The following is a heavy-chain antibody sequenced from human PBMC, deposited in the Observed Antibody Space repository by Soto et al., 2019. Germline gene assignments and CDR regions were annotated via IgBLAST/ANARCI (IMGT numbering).Heavy chain of an antibody. V-gene: IGHV4-61*01. D-gene: IGHD6-13*01. CDR3: ARAKSWAFDY. CDR2: IYYSGST. CDR1: GGSVSSGSYY. Sequence: QVQLQESGPGLVKPSETLSLTCTVSGGSVSSGSYYWSWIRQPPGKGLEWIGYIYYSGSTNYNPSLKSRVTISVDKSKNQFSLKLSSVTAADTAVYYCARAKSWAFDYWGQGTLVTVSS. J-gene: IGHJ4*02.